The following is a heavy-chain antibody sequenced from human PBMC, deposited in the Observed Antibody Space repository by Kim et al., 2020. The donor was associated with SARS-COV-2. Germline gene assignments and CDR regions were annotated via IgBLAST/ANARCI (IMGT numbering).Heavy chain of an antibody. CDR3: ARTRLTTNIQDYYYGMDV. J-gene: IGHJ6*02. CDR1: GYSFTSYW. Sequence: GESLKISCKGSGYSFTSYWIGWVRQMPGKGLEWMGIIYPGDSDTRYSPSFQGQVTISADKSISTAYLQWSSLKASDTAMYYCARTRLTTNIQDYYYGMDVWGQGTTVTVSS. CDR2: IYPGDSDT. V-gene: IGHV5-51*01. D-gene: IGHD3-9*01.